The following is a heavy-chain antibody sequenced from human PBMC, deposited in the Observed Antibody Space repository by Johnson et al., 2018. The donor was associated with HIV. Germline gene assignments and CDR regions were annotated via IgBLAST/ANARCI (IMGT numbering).Heavy chain of an antibody. CDR1: RFTFSSYA. V-gene: IGHV3-33*08. CDR3: ARDRHSSSFDAFDI. D-gene: IGHD6-6*01. Sequence: QVQLVESGGDLVQPGRSLRLSCAASRFTFSSYAMHWVRQAPGKGLEWVAVIWYAGSNKYYTDSVKGRFTISRDNSKNTLYLQMNSLRAEDTAVYYCARDRHSSSFDAFDIWGQGTMVTVSS. J-gene: IGHJ3*02. CDR2: IWYAGSNK.